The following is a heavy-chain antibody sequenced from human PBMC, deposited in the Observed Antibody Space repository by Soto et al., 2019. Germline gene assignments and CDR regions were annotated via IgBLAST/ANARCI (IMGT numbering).Heavy chain of an antibody. CDR1: GFTFSSYA. CDR2: ISYDGSSK. J-gene: IGHJ6*02. CDR3: ARDRVVPAAIRSYYYYGMDV. D-gene: IGHD2-2*02. V-gene: IGHV3-30-3*01. Sequence: GGSLRLSCAASGFTFSSYAMHWVRQAPGKGLEWVAVISYDGSSKYYADSVKGRFTISRDNSKNTLYLQMNSLRAEDTAVYYCARDRVVPAAIRSYYYYGMDVWGQGTTVTVSS.